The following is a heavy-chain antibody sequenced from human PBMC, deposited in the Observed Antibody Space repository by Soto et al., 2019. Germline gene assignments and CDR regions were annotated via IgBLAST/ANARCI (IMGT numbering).Heavy chain of an antibody. CDR2: IYYSGST. D-gene: IGHD2-21*01. Sequence: SETLSLTCTVSGGSISSYYWSWIRQPPGKGLEWIGYIYYSGSTNYNPSLKSRVTISVDTSKNQFSLKLSSVTAADTAVNYCARRWGGTFDYWGQGTLVTVSS. CDR1: GGSISSYY. J-gene: IGHJ4*02. V-gene: IGHV4-59*01. CDR3: ARRWGGTFDY.